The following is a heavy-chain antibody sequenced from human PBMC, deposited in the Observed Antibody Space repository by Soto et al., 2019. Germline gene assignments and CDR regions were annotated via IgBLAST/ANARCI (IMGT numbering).Heavy chain of an antibody. V-gene: IGHV3-23*01. J-gene: IGHJ4*02. CDR1: GFTFSTYA. CDR3: TTDAAVPGY. Sequence: EVQLLESGGGLVQPGGSLRLSCAASGFTFSTYAMSWVLQAPGKGLEWVLAISVSGGSTYYADSVKGRFTISRDNSKNTLYLQMNSLKTEDTAVYYCTTDAAVPGYWGQGTLVTVS. CDR2: ISVSGGST. D-gene: IGHD6-25*01.